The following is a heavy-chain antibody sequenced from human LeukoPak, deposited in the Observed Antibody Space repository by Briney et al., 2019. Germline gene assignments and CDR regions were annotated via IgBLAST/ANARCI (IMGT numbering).Heavy chain of an antibody. D-gene: IGHD3-22*01. CDR1: GGSISSYY. CDR3: ARHVTYYYDSSGYPDTYYYMDV. V-gene: IGHV4-4*09. Sequence: SETLSLTCTVSGGSISSYYWSWIRQPPGKGLEWNGYIYTSGSTNYNPSLKSRVTISVDTSKNQFSLKLSSVTAADTAVYYCARHVTYYYDSSGYPDTYYYMDVWGKGTTVTVSS. CDR2: IYTSGST. J-gene: IGHJ6*03.